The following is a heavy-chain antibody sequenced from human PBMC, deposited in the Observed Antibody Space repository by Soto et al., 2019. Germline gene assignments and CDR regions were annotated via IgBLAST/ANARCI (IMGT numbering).Heavy chain of an antibody. CDR1: GVTVSSDAYY. CDR2: IYHTGST. Sequence: PSETLSLTCTVSGVTVSSDAYYWSWIRQRPGRGLEWIGNIYHTGSTYYSPSLKSRVVISLDTSRNQFSLRLTSVTAADPAVYFCARYRFSGSRWSKFDYWGQGTLVTVSS. D-gene: IGHD6-13*01. V-gene: IGHV4-31*03. J-gene: IGHJ4*02. CDR3: ARYRFSGSRWSKFDY.